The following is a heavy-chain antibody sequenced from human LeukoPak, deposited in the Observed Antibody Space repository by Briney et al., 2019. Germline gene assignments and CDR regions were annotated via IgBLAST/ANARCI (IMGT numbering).Heavy chain of an antibody. V-gene: IGHV3-7*01. Sequence: GGSLRPSCSASGFTFDTSWMHWVRQAPGKGLQWVANMKPDGSEKYYVDSVKGRFTISRDNAKNSLYLQMNSLRAEDTAVYYCAKFANPGYWRQGTLVAVSS. D-gene: IGHD6-13*01. CDR1: GFTFDTSW. CDR3: AKFANPGY. J-gene: IGHJ4*02. CDR2: MKPDGSEK.